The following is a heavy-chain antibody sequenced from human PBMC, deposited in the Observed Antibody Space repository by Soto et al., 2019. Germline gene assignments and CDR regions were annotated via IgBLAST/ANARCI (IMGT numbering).Heavy chain of an antibody. V-gene: IGHV1-69*02. CDR2: INPILSMS. Sequence: QVQLVQSGAEVRKPGSSVKVSCKASGDTFSFYSIHWVRQAPGLGLEWMGRINPILSMSNYAQRFQGRVTMTADKSTSTAYMKLSGLGSEDTAIYYCASSYGSGYRAFDYWGQGALVTVSS. CDR1: GDTFSFYS. J-gene: IGHJ4*02. CDR3: ASSYGSGYRAFDY. D-gene: IGHD3-10*01.